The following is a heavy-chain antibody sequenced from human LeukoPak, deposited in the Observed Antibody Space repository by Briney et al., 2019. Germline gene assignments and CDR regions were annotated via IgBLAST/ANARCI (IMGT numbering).Heavy chain of an antibody. CDR1: GGSFSGYY. D-gene: IGHD6-6*01. Sequence: SETLSLTCTVYGGSFSGYYWSWIRQPPGKGLEWIGEINHSGSTNYNPSLKSRVTISVDTSKNQFSLKLSSVTAADTAVYYCASGSTMYSSSSDWGQGTLVTVSS. J-gene: IGHJ4*02. CDR3: ASGSTMYSSSSD. CDR2: INHSGST. V-gene: IGHV4-34*01.